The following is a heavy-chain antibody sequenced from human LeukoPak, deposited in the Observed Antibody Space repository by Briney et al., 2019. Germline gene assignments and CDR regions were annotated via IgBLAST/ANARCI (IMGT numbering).Heavy chain of an antibody. V-gene: IGHV1-18*01. CDR1: GYTFTNYG. D-gene: IGHD1-26*01. J-gene: IGHJ4*02. CDR3: AVIVGAKDY. Sequence: ASVKVSCKASGYTFTNYGISWVRQAPGQGLQWMGWISPYNDNTDYAQNLQGRVTMTTDTSTSTAYMELRSLRSDDTAVYYCAVIVGAKDYWGQGTLVTVSS. CDR2: ISPYNDNT.